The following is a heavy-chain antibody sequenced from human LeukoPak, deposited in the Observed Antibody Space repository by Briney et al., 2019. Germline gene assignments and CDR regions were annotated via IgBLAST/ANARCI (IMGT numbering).Heavy chain of an antibody. V-gene: IGHV4-59*01. J-gene: IGHJ6*03. CDR3: ARGHRGYCSSTSCRSTEYYYYTDV. CDR2: IYYSGST. CDR1: GGSISSYY. D-gene: IGHD2-2*01. Sequence: SESLSLTCTASGGSISSYYWSWIRQPPGKGLEWIGYIYYSGSTKYNPALKSRVTISVDTSKNQFSLKLSYVTAADAAAYYCARGHRGYCSSTSCRSTEYYYYTDVWGKGTTVTVSS.